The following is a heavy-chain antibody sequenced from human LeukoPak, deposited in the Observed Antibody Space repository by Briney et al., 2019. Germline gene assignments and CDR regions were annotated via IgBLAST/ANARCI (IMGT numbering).Heavy chain of an antibody. D-gene: IGHD3-10*01. CDR1: GYTFTSYG. J-gene: IGHJ4*02. V-gene: IGHV1-18*01. Sequence: ASVKVSCKASGYTFTSYGISWVRQAPGQGLEWMGWISAYNGNTNYAQKLQGRVTMTTGTSTSTAYMELRSLRSDDTAVYYCARDLTVDYYGSGNRPWYPDYWGQGTLVTVSS. CDR3: ARDLTVDYYGSGNRPWYPDY. CDR2: ISAYNGNT.